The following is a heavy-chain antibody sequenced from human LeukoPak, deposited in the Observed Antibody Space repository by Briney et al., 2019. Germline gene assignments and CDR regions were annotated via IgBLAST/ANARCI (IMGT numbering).Heavy chain of an antibody. CDR2: FDPEDGET. J-gene: IGHJ5*02. D-gene: IGHD3-10*01. Sequence: ASVKVSCKVSGYTLTELSMHWVRQAPGKGLEWMGGFDPEDGETIYAQKFQGRVTMTEDTSTDTAYMELSSLRSEDTAVNYCATHSMVRGPQGVPYNWFDPWGQGTLVTVSS. CDR1: GYTLTELS. V-gene: IGHV1-24*01. CDR3: ATHSMVRGPQGVPYNWFDP.